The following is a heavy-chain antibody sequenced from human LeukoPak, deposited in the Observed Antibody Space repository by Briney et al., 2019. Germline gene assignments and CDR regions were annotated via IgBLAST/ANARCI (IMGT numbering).Heavy chain of an antibody. CDR3: AREVPGESIPY. V-gene: IGHV1-8*01. CDR2: MNANSGNT. CDR1: GYTFTSYD. D-gene: IGHD3-3*02. J-gene: IGHJ4*02. Sequence: ASVKVSCKASGYTFTSYDINWVRQAAGQGLEWMGWMNANSGNTGYAQKFQGRVSMTRNTSIRTAYMELSSLRSEDTAVYYCAREVPGESIPYWGQGTLVTVSS.